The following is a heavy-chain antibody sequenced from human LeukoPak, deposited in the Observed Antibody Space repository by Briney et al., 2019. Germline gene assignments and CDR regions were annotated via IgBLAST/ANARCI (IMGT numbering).Heavy chain of an antibody. CDR1: GGSISSGSYY. V-gene: IGHV4-61*02. CDR3: ARDCVKYSSSSAWFDP. J-gene: IGHJ5*02. Sequence: SQTLSLTCTVSGGSISSGSYYWSWIRQPAGKGLEWIGRIYTSGSTNYNPSLKSRVTISVDTSKNQFSLKLSSVTAADTAVYYCARDCVKYSSSSAWFDPWGQGTLVTVSS. CDR2: IYTSGST. D-gene: IGHD6-6*01.